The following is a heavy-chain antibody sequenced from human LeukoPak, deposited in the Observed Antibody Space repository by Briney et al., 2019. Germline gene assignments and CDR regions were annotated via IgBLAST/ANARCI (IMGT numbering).Heavy chain of an antibody. CDR1: GFTVSDNY. J-gene: IGHJ3*02. CDR2: ISYDGSNK. V-gene: IGHV3-30*03. Sequence: TGWSLRLSCAASGFTVSDNYMTWVRQAPGKGLEWVAVISYDGSNKYYADSVKGRFTISRDNSKNTLYLQMNSLRAEDTAVYYCAREAYCGGDCYSEVGFDAFDIWGQGTMVTVSS. D-gene: IGHD2-21*02. CDR3: AREAYCGGDCYSEVGFDAFDI.